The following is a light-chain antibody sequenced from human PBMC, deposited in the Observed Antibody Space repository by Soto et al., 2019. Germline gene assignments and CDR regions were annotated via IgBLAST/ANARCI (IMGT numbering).Light chain of an antibody. J-gene: IGLJ1*01. CDR2: EVN. V-gene: IGLV2-23*02. CDR1: SSDVGGFDL. CDR3: CSYAGGSGYV. Sequence: HSALTQPASVSGSPGQSITISCTGTSSDVGGFDLVSWYQQYPGKAPKLMIYEVNKRPSGVSNRFSGSKSASTASLTISGLQADDEADYYCCSYAGGSGYVFGTGTKVTVL.